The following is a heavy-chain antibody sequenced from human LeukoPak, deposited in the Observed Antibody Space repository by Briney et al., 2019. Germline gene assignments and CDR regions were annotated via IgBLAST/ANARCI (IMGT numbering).Heavy chain of an antibody. Sequence: PGRSLRLSCAASGFTFDDYAVHWVRQAPGKGLEWVSGISWNSGSIGYADSVKGRFTISRDNAKNSLYLQMNSLRAEDTALYYCAKSSGEGSSWYRDWFDPWGQGTLVTVSS. V-gene: IGHV3-9*01. J-gene: IGHJ5*02. D-gene: IGHD6-13*01. CDR2: ISWNSGSI. CDR3: AKSSGEGSSWYRDWFDP. CDR1: GFTFDDYA.